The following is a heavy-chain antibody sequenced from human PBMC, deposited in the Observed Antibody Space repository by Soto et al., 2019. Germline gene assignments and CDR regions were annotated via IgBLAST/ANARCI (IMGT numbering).Heavy chain of an antibody. Sequence: PGESLKISCQGSGYSFTTYWIGWVRQMPGKGLEWMGIIYPSNSDIRYSPSFQGQVIISADKSISTAYLKWSGLKASDTAMYYCARLGMWSYGMDVWGQGTTVTVAS. CDR2: IYPSNSDI. J-gene: IGHJ6*02. D-gene: IGHD2-21*01. CDR1: GYSFTTYW. V-gene: IGHV5-51*01. CDR3: ARLGMWSYGMDV.